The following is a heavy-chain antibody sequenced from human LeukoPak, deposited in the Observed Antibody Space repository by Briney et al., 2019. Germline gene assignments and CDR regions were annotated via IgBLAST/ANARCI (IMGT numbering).Heavy chain of an antibody. Sequence: SETLSLTCAVSGGSINNKYWSWIRQPPGKRLEWIGYIYYTGETKYNPSLESRVTTSVDTSKNPFSLKVYSVTATDTAMYYCARYSRNNDYMPDYWGQGTLVTVSS. CDR1: GGSINNKY. V-gene: IGHV4-59*01. CDR2: IYYTGET. J-gene: IGHJ4*02. D-gene: IGHD4-11*01. CDR3: ARYSRNNDYMPDY.